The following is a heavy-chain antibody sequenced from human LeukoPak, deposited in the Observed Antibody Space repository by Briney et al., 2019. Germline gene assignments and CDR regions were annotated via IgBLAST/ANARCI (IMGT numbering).Heavy chain of an antibody. CDR3: GVDIVVVPGAPNWFDP. J-gene: IGHJ5*02. CDR1: GFPFSTFA. CDR2: ISGSGDST. D-gene: IGHD2-2*01. Sequence: PGGSLRLSCATSGFPFSTFAMSWVRQAPGKGLEWVSAISGSGDSTYSADSVKGRFTISRDNSKNTLYLQMNSLRAEDTAVYYCGVDIVVVPGAPNWFDPWGQGTLVTVSS. V-gene: IGHV3-23*01.